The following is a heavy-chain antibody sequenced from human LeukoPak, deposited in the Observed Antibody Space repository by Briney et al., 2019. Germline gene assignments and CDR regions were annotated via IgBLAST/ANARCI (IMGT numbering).Heavy chain of an antibody. CDR2: IYSGGST. V-gene: IGHV3-66*01. Sequence: GGSLRLSCAASGFTVSSNYMSWVRQAPGKGLEWVSVIYSGGSTYYADSVKGRFTISRDNSKNTLYLQMNSLRAEDTAVYYCARALFGSRVYYNVGPPDYWGQGTLVTVSS. J-gene: IGHJ4*02. CDR1: GFTVSSNY. CDR3: ARALFGSRVYYNVGPPDY. D-gene: IGHD3-10*01.